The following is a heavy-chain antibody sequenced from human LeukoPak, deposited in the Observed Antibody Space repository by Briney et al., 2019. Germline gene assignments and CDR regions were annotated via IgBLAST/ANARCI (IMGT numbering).Heavy chain of an antibody. J-gene: IGHJ4*02. V-gene: IGHV3-66*01. CDR2: IYSGGST. Sequence: GGSLRLSCAASGFTVSSNYMSWVRQAPGKGLEWVSVIYSGGSTYYAGSVKGRFTISRDNSKNTLYLQMNSLRAEDTAVYYCASTYYDSSGYYYKWYYFDYWGQGTLVTVSS. D-gene: IGHD3-22*01. CDR3: ASTYYDSSGYYYKWYYFDY. CDR1: GFTVSSNY.